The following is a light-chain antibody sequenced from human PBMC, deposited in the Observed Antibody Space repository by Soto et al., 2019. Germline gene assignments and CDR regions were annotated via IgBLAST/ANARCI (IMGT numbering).Light chain of an antibody. CDR3: MQALQTPLT. CDR1: QSLLHGNGYNY. J-gene: IGKJ4*01. CDR2: LGS. V-gene: IGKV2-28*01. Sequence: DIVMTQSPLSLPVTPGEPASISCRSSQSLLHGNGYNYLDWYLQKPGQSPQLLIYLGSNRASRVPDRFSGSGSGTDFTLKISRVEAEDVGVYYCMQALQTPLTFGGGTKVEIK.